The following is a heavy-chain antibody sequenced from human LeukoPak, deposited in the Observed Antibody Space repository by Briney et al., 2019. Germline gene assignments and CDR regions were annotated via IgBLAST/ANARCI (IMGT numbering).Heavy chain of an antibody. CDR2: ITSDGGST. CDR1: GFTFSIYP. Sequence: PGKSLRLSCAASGFTFSIYPMYWVRQAPGKGLEYVSAITSDGGSTYYANSVKGRFTISRDNSKNTLYLQMGSLRTEDMAVYYCARVGPGRTYGLDYWGQGTLVTVSS. CDR3: ARVGPGRTYGLDY. J-gene: IGHJ4*02. D-gene: IGHD3-10*01. V-gene: IGHV3-64*01.